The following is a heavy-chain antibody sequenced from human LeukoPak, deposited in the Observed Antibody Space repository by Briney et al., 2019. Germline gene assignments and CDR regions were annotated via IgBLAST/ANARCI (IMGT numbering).Heavy chain of an antibody. Sequence: GASVKVSCKASGYTFTSYGISWVRQAPGQGLEWMGWISAYNGNTNYAQKLQGRVTMTTDTSTSTAYMELRSLRSDDTAVYYCARVSMVEATTFIPSDYWGQGTLVTVSS. D-gene: IGHD1-26*01. J-gene: IGHJ4*02. CDR1: GYTFTSYG. V-gene: IGHV1-18*01. CDR3: ARVSMVEATTFIPSDY. CDR2: ISAYNGNT.